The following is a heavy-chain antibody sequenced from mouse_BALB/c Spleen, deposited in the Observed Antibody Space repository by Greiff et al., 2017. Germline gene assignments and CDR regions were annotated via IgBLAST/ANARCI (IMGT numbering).Heavy chain of an antibody. V-gene: IGHV1-39*01. J-gene: IGHJ3*01. CDR2: INPYYGST. CDR1: GYSFTDYI. CDR3: AKEGNGSSSFAY. Sequence: VQLQQTGPELVKPGASVKISCKASGYSFTDYIMLWVKQSHGKSLEWIGNINPYYGSTSYNLKFKGKATLTVDKSSSTAYMQLNSLTSEDSAVYYCAKEGNGSSSFAYWGQGTLVTVSA. D-gene: IGHD1-1*01.